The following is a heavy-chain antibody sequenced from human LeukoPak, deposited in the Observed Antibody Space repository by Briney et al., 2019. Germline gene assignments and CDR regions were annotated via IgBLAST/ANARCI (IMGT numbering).Heavy chain of an antibody. J-gene: IGHJ4*02. CDR2: IYYSGST. CDR1: GGSLSSSSYY. V-gene: IGHV4-39*01. CDR3: ARHTLTSFDS. Sequence: SETLSLTCTVSGGSLSSSSYYWGWIRQPPGKGLEWIGSIYYSGSTYYNPSLKSRVTISVDTSKNQFSLTLSSVTAAHTAVYYSARHTLTSFDSWGQGTLVTVSS. D-gene: IGHD4/OR15-4a*01.